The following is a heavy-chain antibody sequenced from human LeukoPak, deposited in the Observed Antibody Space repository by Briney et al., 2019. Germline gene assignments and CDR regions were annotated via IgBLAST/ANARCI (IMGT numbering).Heavy chain of an antibody. D-gene: IGHD6-6*01. CDR3: ARDEGAYSSSSIYCYYMDV. CDR2: IYTSGST. Sequence: PSETLSLTCTVSGGSISSSYWSWIRQPAGKGLEWIGRIYTSGSTNYNPSLKSRVTMSVDTSKNQFSLKLSSVTAADTAVYYCARDEGAYSSSSIYCYYMDVWAKGPRSRPP. V-gene: IGHV4-4*07. J-gene: IGHJ6*03. CDR1: GGSISSSY.